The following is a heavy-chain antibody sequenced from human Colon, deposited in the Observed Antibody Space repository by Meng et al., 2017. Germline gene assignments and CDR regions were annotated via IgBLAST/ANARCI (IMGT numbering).Heavy chain of an antibody. V-gene: IGHV3-33*01. Sequence: QVQLVESGGGVVQPGRSLRLPCAASGFTFSSYGMLWVRQAPGKGLEWVAVIGYDGSHAYYADSVKGRFTISRDNYKNTLYLQLSNLRAEDTAVYYCARDMLFRYSDFADFDYWGQGTLVTVSS. CDR1: GFTFSSYG. J-gene: IGHJ4*02. D-gene: IGHD4-11*01. CDR2: IGYDGSHA. CDR3: ARDMLFRYSDFADFDY.